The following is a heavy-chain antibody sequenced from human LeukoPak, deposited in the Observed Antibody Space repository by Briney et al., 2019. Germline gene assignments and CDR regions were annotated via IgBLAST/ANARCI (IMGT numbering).Heavy chain of an antibody. CDR3: AKASYSSGWYGGAAFDI. CDR2: ISWNSGSI. V-gene: IGHV3-9*03. J-gene: IGHJ3*02. D-gene: IGHD6-19*01. CDR1: GFTFDDYA. Sequence: GGSLRLSCAASGFTFDDYAMHWVRQAPGKGLEWVSGISWNSGSIGYADSVKGRFTISRDNAKNSLYLQMNSLRAEDMALYYCAKASYSSGWYGGAAFDIWGQGTMVTVSS.